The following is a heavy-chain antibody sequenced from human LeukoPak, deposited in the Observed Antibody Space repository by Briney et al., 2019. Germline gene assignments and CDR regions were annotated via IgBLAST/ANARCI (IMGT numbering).Heavy chain of an antibody. Sequence: PGGSLRLSCAASGFTLSSYWMSWVRQAPGKGLEWVANIKQDGSEKYYVDSVKGRFTISRDNAENSLYLQMNSLRAEDTAVYYCARISSSWYYFDYWGQGTLVPVSS. D-gene: IGHD6-13*01. CDR1: GFTLSSYW. J-gene: IGHJ4*02. CDR3: ARISSSWYYFDY. V-gene: IGHV3-7*01. CDR2: IKQDGSEK.